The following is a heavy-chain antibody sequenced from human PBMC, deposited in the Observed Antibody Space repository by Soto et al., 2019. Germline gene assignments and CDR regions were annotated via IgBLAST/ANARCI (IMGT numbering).Heavy chain of an antibody. CDR1: GFTFSSYW. V-gene: IGHV3-7*01. CDR3: ARGNIVATLGWFDP. J-gene: IGHJ5*02. D-gene: IGHD5-12*01. Sequence: GGSLRLSCAASGFTFSSYWMSWVRQAPGKGLEWVANIKQDGSEKYYVDSVKGRFTISRDNAKNSLYLQMNSLRAEDTAVYYCARGNIVATLGWFDPWGQGTLVTISS. CDR2: IKQDGSEK.